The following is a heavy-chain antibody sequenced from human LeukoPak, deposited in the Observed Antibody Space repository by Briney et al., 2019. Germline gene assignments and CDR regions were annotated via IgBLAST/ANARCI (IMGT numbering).Heavy chain of an antibody. J-gene: IGHJ4*02. Sequence: SETLSLTCSFSAGSIDDYYWSWIRQPPGKGLEWIGHIYFTGSTDYNPSLKSRVIISVDTSTKQFSLNLRPVTAADTAFYYCARLRWQLVGPYFDYWGQGALVTVSS. CDR1: AGSIDDYY. CDR3: ARLRWQLVGPYFDY. D-gene: IGHD1-26*01. CDR2: IYFTGST. V-gene: IGHV4-59*01.